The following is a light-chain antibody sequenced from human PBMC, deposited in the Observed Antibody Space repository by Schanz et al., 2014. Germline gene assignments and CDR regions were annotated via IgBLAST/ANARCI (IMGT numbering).Light chain of an antibody. CDR3: GTWDSSLSVWV. CDR2: DNN. V-gene: IGLV1-51*01. CDR1: NSNIGFNF. J-gene: IGLJ3*02. Sequence: QSVLTQPPSVSAAPGQNVTISCTGSNSNIGFNFVSWYQQLPGTAPNLLIYDNNRRPSGIPDRFSGSKSGPSATLGITGLQTGDEADYWCGTWDSSLSVWVFGGGTKVTVL.